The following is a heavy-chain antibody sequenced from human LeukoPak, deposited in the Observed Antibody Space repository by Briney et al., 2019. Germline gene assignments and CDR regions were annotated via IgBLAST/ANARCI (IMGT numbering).Heavy chain of an antibody. CDR3: ARARKTIFGVVTYFDY. CDR2: ISYDGSDD. J-gene: IGHJ4*02. CDR1: GFSFSAYA. D-gene: IGHD3-3*01. V-gene: IGHV3-30-3*01. Sequence: GGSLRLSCAASGFSFSAYAMHWVRQTPGKGLEWVAVISYDGSDDHYTASVKGRFTISRDNSMNTLYLQMNSLRAEDTAVYYCARARKTIFGVVTYFDYWGQGTLVTVSS.